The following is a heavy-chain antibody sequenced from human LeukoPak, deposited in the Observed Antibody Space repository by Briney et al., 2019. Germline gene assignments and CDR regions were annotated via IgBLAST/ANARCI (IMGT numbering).Heavy chain of an antibody. V-gene: IGHV3-30-3*01. CDR1: RFTFSSYA. CDR2: ISYDGSNK. D-gene: IGHD2-15*01. Sequence: PGRSLRLSCAASRFTFSSYAMHWVRQAPGKGLEWVAVISYDGSNKYYADSVKGRFTISRDNSKNTLYLQMNSLRAEDTAVYYCARDQEVVVVAAIFDYWGQGTLVTVSS. J-gene: IGHJ4*02. CDR3: ARDQEVVVVAAIFDY.